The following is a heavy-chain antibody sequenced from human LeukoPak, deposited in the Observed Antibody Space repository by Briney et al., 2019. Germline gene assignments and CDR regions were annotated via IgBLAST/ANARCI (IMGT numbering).Heavy chain of an antibody. D-gene: IGHD6-13*01. Sequence: GGSLRLSCAASGFSFTTSAMTWVRQAPGKGLEWVSYISSSGSTIYYADSVKGRFTISRDNAKNSLYLQMNSLRAEDTAVYYCARGGPIAAAGYYYYYGMDVWGQGTTVTVSS. CDR2: ISSSGSTI. V-gene: IGHV3-48*04. CDR3: ARGGPIAAAGYYYYYGMDV. J-gene: IGHJ6*02. CDR1: GFSFTTSA.